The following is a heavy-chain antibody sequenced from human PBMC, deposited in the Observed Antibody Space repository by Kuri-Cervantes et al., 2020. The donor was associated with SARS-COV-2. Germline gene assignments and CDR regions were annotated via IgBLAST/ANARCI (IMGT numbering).Heavy chain of an antibody. CDR1: GGSFSGYY. D-gene: IGHD6-19*01. V-gene: IGHV4-34*01. CDR3: ARLSAVAGTFDY. J-gene: IGHJ4*02. Sequence: GSLRLSCAVYGGSFSGYYWSWIRQPPGKGLEWIGEINHSGSTNYNPSLKSRVTISVDTSKNQFSLKLSSVTAADTAVYYCARLSAVAGTFDYWGQGTLVTVSS. CDR2: INHSGST.